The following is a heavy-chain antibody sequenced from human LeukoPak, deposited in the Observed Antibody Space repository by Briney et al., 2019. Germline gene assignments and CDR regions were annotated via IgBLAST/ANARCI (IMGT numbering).Heavy chain of an antibody. Sequence: PSETLSLTCTVSGGSISSYYWSWIRQPPGKGLEWIGYIYYSGSTNYNPSLKSRVTISVDTSKNQFSLKLSSVTAADTAVYYCARVRRDGYNLQEKYYFDYWGQGTLVTVSS. D-gene: IGHD5-24*01. CDR1: GGSISSYY. CDR2: IYYSGST. CDR3: ARVRRDGYNLQEKYYFDY. V-gene: IGHV4-59*01. J-gene: IGHJ4*02.